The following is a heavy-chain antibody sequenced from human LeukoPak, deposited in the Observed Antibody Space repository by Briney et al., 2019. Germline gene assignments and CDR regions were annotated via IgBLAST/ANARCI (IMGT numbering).Heavy chain of an antibody. CDR2: ISGSGGST. Sequence: PGGSLRLSCAASAFTFSSYAMSWVRQAPGKGLEWVSAISGSGGSTYYADSVKGRFTISRDNSKNTLYLQMNSLRAEDTAVYYCAKDATETTSEGSYFDYWSQGTLVTVSS. V-gene: IGHV3-23*01. J-gene: IGHJ4*02. CDR3: AKDATETTSEGSYFDY. D-gene: IGHD4-17*01. CDR1: AFTFSSYA.